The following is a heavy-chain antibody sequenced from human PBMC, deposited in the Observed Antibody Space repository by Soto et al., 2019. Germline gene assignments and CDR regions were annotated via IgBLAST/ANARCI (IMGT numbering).Heavy chain of an antibody. CDR2: FEPEAGET. D-gene: IGHD6-13*01. CDR1: GNTLTELS. CDR3: ATGLYSRTWYPPFDD. V-gene: IGHV1-24*01. J-gene: IGHJ4*02. Sequence: QVQLMQSGAEVRKPGASVKVSCKVSGNTLTELSMHWVRQAPGKGPEWMGGFEPEAGETIYAQKFQGRVTMTEDTSTDTAYMELSSLRSEDTAVYYCATGLYSRTWYPPFDDWGQGTLVTVSS.